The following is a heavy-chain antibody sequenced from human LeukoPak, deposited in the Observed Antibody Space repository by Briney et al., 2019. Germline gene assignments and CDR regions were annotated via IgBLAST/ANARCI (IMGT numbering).Heavy chain of an antibody. CDR1: GFTFSSYA. CDR3: ARDLAVVAATRDY. J-gene: IGHJ4*02. CDR2: IYSGGST. V-gene: IGHV3-66*01. Sequence: GGSLRLSCAASGFTFSSYAMYWVRQAPGKGLEWVSVIYSGGSTYYADSVKGRFNIYRDNSKNTLYLKMNSLRAEDTAVYYCARDLAVVAATRDYWGQGTLVTVSS. D-gene: IGHD2-15*01.